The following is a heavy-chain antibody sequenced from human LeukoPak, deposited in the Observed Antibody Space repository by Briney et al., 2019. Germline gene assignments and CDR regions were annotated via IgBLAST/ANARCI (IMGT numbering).Heavy chain of an antibody. CDR3: ARVGGSKYYDFWSGRSQYYYYYYMDV. V-gene: IGHV3-48*04. CDR2: ISSSSTI. J-gene: IGHJ6*03. Sequence: GGSLRLSCAASGFTFSSYSMNWVRQAPGKGLEWVSYISSSSTIYYADSVKGRFTISRDNAKNSLYLQMNSLRAEDTAVYYCARVGGSKYYDFWSGRSQYYYYYYMDVWGKGTTVTVSS. CDR1: GFTFSSYS. D-gene: IGHD3-3*01.